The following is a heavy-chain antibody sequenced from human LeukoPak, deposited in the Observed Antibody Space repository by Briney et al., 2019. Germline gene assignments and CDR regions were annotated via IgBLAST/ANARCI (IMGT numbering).Heavy chain of an antibody. CDR3: ARFRTWGDKAFDY. V-gene: IGHV3-53*01. Sequence: PEGSLRLSCAASGLSVSSNYMSWVRQAPGKGLEWVSAINSGGRTYYADSVKGRFTISRDSAKNSLYLQMNSLRAEDTAVYYCARFRTWGDKAFDYWGQGTLVTVSS. J-gene: IGHJ4*02. CDR2: INSGGRT. D-gene: IGHD2-21*02. CDR1: GLSVSSNY.